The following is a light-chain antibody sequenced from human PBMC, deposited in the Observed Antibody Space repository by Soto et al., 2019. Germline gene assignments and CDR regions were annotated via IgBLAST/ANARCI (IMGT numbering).Light chain of an antibody. CDR2: GAS. J-gene: IGKJ1*01. CDR3: QQYNDWPPWT. Sequence: ETVLTQSPATLSVSPGERATLSCRASQSVRSNLAWYQQRPGQAPRLLISGASTRATGIPARFSGSGSGTEFNLTISSLQSEDLSIYYCQQYNDWPPWTFGQGTKVEIK. V-gene: IGKV3-15*01. CDR1: QSVRSN.